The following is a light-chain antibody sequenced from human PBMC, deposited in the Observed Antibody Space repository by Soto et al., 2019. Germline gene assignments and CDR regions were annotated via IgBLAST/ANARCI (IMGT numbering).Light chain of an antibody. CDR3: QERSNWPPYT. J-gene: IGKJ2*01. CDR2: DAS. V-gene: IGKV3-11*01. Sequence: ELVLTQSPATLSLSPGETATLSCRASQSVSIYLAWYQERPGQAPRLLIYDASNRATGIPARFSGSGSGTDFTLTISSLEPEDIAVYYCQERSNWPPYTCGQGTKLDIK. CDR1: QSVSIY.